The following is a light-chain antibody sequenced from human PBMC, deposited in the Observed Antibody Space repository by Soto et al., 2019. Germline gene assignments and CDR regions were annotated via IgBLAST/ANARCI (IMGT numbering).Light chain of an antibody. J-gene: IGKJ1*01. CDR3: QQLNSYPRA. V-gene: IGKV1-9*01. Sequence: IQLTQSPSSLSASVGDRVTISCRASQGISSYLAWYQQRPGKAPNLLTYGASTLPSGVPSRFSGSGSGTDFTLTISSLQPEDFATYYCQQLNSYPRAFGQGTKVEMK. CDR1: QGISSY. CDR2: GAS.